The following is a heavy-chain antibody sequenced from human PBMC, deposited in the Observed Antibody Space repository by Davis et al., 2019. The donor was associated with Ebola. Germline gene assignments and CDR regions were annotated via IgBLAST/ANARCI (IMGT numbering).Heavy chain of an antibody. CDR1: GYTFTSDG. D-gene: IGHD1-26*01. CDR2: ISAYNGNT. V-gene: IGHV1-18*01. Sequence: ASVKVSCKASGYTFTSDGISWVRQAPGQGLEWMGWISAYNGNTNYAQKHQGRVTMTTDTSTSTAYMELRSLRPDDTAVYYCARDWGATTPDYWGQGTLVTVSS. CDR3: ARDWGATTPDY. J-gene: IGHJ4*02.